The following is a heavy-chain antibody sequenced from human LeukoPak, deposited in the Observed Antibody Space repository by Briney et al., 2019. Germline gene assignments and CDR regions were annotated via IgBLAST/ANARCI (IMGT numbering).Heavy chain of an antibody. V-gene: IGHV1-18*01. J-gene: IGHJ4*02. CDR1: GYTFTSYG. Sequence: GASVKVSCKASGYTFTSYGISWVRQAPGQGLEWMGWISAYNGNTNYAQKFQGRVTITTDESTSTAYMELSSLRSEDTAVYYCAHGYYDSSGYSTWGQGTLVTVSS. CDR2: ISAYNGNT. CDR3: AHGYYDSSGYST. D-gene: IGHD3-22*01.